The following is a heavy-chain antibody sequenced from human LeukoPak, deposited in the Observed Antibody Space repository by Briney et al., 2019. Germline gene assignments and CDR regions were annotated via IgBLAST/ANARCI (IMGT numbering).Heavy chain of an antibody. CDR3: ARGYARFNYYYMDV. V-gene: IGHV4-34*01. J-gene: IGHJ6*03. D-gene: IGHD3-3*01. Sequence: SETLSLTCVVYGGSFSGYYWSWIRQPPGKGLEWIGEISHSGSTNYNPSLKSRVTISVDTSKNQFSLKLSSVTAADTAVYYCARGYARFNYYYMDVWDKGTTVTVSS. CDR1: GGSFSGYY. CDR2: ISHSGST.